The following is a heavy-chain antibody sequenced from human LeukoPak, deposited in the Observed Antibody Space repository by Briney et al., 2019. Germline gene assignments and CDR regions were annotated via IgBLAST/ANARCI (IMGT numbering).Heavy chain of an antibody. CDR1: GFTFSSYW. CDR2: INSDGSDT. D-gene: IGHD4-17*01. J-gene: IGHJ4*02. CDR3: ARGGYGSIDY. V-gene: IGHV3-74*01. Sequence: PGGSLRLSCAASGFTFSSYWMHWVRQAPGKGLVWVSRINSDGSDTRYADSVKGRFTISRDNAKNTLYLQMNSLRVEDTAVYYCARGGYGSIDYWGQGTLVTVSS.